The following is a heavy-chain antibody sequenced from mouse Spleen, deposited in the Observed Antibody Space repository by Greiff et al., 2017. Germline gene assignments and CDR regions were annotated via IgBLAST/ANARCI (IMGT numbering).Heavy chain of an antibody. J-gene: IGHJ3*01. V-gene: IGHV1-26*01. Sequence: VQLQQSGPELVKPGASVKISCKASGYTFTDYYMNWVKQSHGKSLEWIGDINPNNGGTSYNQKFKGKATLTVDKSSSTAYMELRSLTSEDSAVYYCAGLYRYDQGAWFAYWGQGTLVTVSA. D-gene: IGHD2-14*01. CDR2: INPNNGGT. CDR1: GYTFTDYY. CDR3: AGLYRYDQGAWFAY.